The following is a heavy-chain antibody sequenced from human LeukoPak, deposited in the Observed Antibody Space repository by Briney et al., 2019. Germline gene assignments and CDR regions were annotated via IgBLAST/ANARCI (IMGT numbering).Heavy chain of an antibody. CDR3: ARDYESSGSNGAFDI. D-gene: IGHD6-19*01. CDR1: GFTGSINY. CDR2: IYRGGST. J-gene: IGHJ3*02. Sequence: AGGSLLLSCAASGFTGSINYMSWVRPGPGAGVEWGLVIYRGGSTHYEESVKGRFTISRDNSKNTVYLQMNSVRAEDKAVYYCARDYESSGSNGAFDIWAQGTMVTVS. V-gene: IGHV3-53*01.